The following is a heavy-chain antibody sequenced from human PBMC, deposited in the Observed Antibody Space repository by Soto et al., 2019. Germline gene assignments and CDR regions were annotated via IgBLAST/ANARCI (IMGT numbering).Heavy chain of an antibody. CDR2: IYPGDSDT. D-gene: IGHD1-1*01. CDR1: GYSFTSYW. V-gene: IGHV5-51*01. J-gene: IGHJ3*02. CDR3: ARSLTTRTTTFDT. Sequence: GESLKISCKGSGYSFTSYWIGWVRQMPGKGLEWMGIIYPGDSDTRYSPSFQGQVTISADKSISTAYLQWSSLKASDTAMYYCARSLTTRTTTFDTWGQGTMVTVSS.